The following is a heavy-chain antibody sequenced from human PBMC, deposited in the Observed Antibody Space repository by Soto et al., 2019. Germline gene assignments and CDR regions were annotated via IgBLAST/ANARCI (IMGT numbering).Heavy chain of an antibody. CDR1: GASISSGGYF. Sequence: SETLSLTCTVSGASISSGGYFWTCIRQHPGKGLEWIGYIYYSGSTYYNPSLKSRVTISVDTSKNQFSLKLSSVTAADTAVYYCARRYGGNFDYWGQGTLVTVSS. V-gene: IGHV4-31*03. CDR3: ARRYGGNFDY. CDR2: IYYSGST. J-gene: IGHJ4*02. D-gene: IGHD2-15*01.